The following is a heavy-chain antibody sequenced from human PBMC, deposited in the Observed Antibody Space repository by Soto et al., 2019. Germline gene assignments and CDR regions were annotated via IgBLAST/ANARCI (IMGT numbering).Heavy chain of an antibody. J-gene: IGHJ5*01. CDR2: INHSGRV. CDR1: GGSFSGHS. V-gene: IGHV4-34*01. D-gene: IGHD3-22*01. Sequence: SETLSLTCAVYGGSFSGHSWTWIRQSPGKGLEWIGDINHSGRVNYSPSLKSRVTISLDTSKNQFPLTLSAVTAADTAMYYCSTRAYDTNGYYRFDPWGQGTLVTVS. CDR3: STRAYDTNGYYRFDP.